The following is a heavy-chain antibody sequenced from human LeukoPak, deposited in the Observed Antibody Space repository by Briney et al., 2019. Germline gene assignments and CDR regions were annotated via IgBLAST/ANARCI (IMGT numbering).Heavy chain of an antibody. CDR3: VKRVDYSEKYYFDS. V-gene: IGHV3-30-3*02. Sequence: PGGSLRLSCAASGFTFGSFAMHWVRQAPGKGLEWVALISYDGSNKYYADSVKGRFTISRDNSKNTLSLQMNTLRADDTAVYYCVKRVDYSEKYYFDSWGRGTLVTVSS. J-gene: IGHJ4*02. D-gene: IGHD4-11*01. CDR2: ISYDGSNK. CDR1: GFTFGSFA.